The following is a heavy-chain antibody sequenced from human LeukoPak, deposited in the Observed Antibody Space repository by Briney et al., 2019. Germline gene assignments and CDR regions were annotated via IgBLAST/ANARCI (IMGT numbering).Heavy chain of an antibody. Sequence: SETLSLTCAVSGGSISSSNWWSWVRQPPGKGLEWIGEINHSGSTNYNPSLKSRVTISVDTSKNQFSLKLSSVTAADTAVYYCARGWRYSSGWQYTNYYYYMDVWGKGTTVTVSS. CDR2: INHSGST. D-gene: IGHD6-19*01. J-gene: IGHJ6*03. V-gene: IGHV4-4*02. CDR1: GGSISSSNW. CDR3: ARGWRYSSGWQYTNYYYYMDV.